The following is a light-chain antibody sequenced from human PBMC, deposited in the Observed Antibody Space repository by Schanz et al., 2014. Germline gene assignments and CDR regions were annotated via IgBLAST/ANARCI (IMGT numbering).Light chain of an antibody. J-gene: IGLJ2*01. CDR1: SSDVGVYIY. CDR2: DVS. Sequence: QSALTQPASVSGSPGQSITISCTGTSSDVGVYIYVSWYQQHPGKAPKLMIYDVSNRPSGVSNRFSGSKSGNTASLTISGLQAEDEADYYCSAYTDTSTPAFGGGTQLTVL. V-gene: IGLV2-14*01. CDR3: SAYTDTSTPA.